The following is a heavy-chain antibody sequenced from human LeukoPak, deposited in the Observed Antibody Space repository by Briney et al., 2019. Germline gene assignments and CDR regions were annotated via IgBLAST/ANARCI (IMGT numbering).Heavy chain of an antibody. J-gene: IGHJ4*02. CDR1: GYPFSSYW. CDR2: IKQDGSKK. CDR3: TRVGYIDEGIDY. D-gene: IGHD5-24*01. Sequence: GGSLRLSCVASGYPFSSYWMTWVRQAPGKGLEWVANIKQDGSKKSYVDSVKGRFTISRDNAKNSLYLQMNSLRAEDTAIYYCTRVGYIDEGIDYWGQETLVTVSS. V-gene: IGHV3-7*04.